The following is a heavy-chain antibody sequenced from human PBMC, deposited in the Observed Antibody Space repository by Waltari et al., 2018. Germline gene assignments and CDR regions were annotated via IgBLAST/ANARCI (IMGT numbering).Heavy chain of an antibody. J-gene: IGHJ5*02. CDR2: IYYSGST. Sequence: QVQLQESGPGLVKPSETLSLTCTVSGGSISSYYWSWIRQPPGKGLEWIGYIYYSGSTNYNPSLKSLVTISVDTSKNQFSLKLSSVTAADTAVYYCARGAVATPNWFDPWGQGTLVTVSS. CDR1: GGSISSYY. D-gene: IGHD6-19*01. V-gene: IGHV4-59*01. CDR3: ARGAVATPNWFDP.